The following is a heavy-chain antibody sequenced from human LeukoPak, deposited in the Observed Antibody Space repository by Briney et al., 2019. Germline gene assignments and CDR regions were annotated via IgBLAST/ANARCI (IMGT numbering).Heavy chain of an antibody. Sequence: SETLSLTCTVSGDSVSGVYWSWTRQPPGKGLEWIGYIYYSGSTNYNPSLKSRVTISVDTSKNQFSLKLSSVTAADTAVYYCARGEYYYDSTGAFDIWGQGTMVTVSS. CDR1: GDSVSGVY. D-gene: IGHD3-22*01. CDR3: ARGEYYYDSTGAFDI. J-gene: IGHJ3*02. CDR2: IYYSGST. V-gene: IGHV4-59*02.